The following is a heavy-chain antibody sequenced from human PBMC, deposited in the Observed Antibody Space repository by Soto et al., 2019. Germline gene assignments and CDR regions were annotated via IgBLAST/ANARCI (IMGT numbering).Heavy chain of an antibody. CDR2: IYYRGNT. V-gene: IGHV4-30-4*01. D-gene: IGHD2-21*01. CDR3: ARLRIATNNYKWFDP. J-gene: IGHJ5*02. Sequence: SETLSLTCTVSGGSVDRGDYYWTWIRQPPGKGLEWIGNIYYRGNTNYNPSLKSRIIMSMDTSERQFSLNLRLVTAADTAVYYCARLRIATNNYKWFDPWGQGTLVTVSS. CDR1: GGSVDRGDYY.